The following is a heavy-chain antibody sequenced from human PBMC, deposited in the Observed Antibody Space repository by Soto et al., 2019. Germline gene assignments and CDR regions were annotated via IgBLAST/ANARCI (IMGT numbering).Heavy chain of an antibody. CDR3: AGDEGGGDY. Sequence: QVQLVQPGAEVKKPGSSVKVSCKASGGTFSSYTISWVRQAPGQGLEWMGRIIPILGIANYAQKFQGRVTITADKPTGPADMGVGSRRSGDTAVYYGAGDEGGGDYWGQGTLVTVSS. D-gene: IGHD3-16*01. J-gene: IGHJ4*02. CDR2: IIPILGIA. V-gene: IGHV1-69*08. CDR1: GGTFSSYT.